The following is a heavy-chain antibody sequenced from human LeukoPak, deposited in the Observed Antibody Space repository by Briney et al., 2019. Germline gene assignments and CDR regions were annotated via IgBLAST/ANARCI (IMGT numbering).Heavy chain of an antibody. Sequence: GGSLRLSCAASGFTFSDYYMSWIRQAPGKGLEWVSYISSSGSTIYYADSVKGRFTISRDNAKNSLYLQMNSLRAEDTAVYYCARELDLYNWNYGGGYYFDYWGQGNLVTVSS. CDR3: ARELDLYNWNYGGGYYFDY. D-gene: IGHD1-7*01. J-gene: IGHJ4*02. V-gene: IGHV3-11*04. CDR1: GFTFSDYY. CDR2: ISSSGSTI.